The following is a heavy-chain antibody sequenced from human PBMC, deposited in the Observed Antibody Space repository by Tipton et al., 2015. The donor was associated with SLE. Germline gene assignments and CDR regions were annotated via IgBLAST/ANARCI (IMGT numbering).Heavy chain of an antibody. CDR3: ARGGGSYFDY. J-gene: IGHJ4*02. V-gene: IGHV4-59*01. D-gene: IGHD1-26*01. CDR2: IYYSGST. CDR1: GGSISSYY. Sequence: TLSLTCTVSGGSISSYYWSWIRQPPGKGLEWIGYIYYSGSTKYNPSLKSRVTISVDTSKKQLSLKLISVTAADTAVYYCARGGGSYFDYWGQGTLVTVSS.